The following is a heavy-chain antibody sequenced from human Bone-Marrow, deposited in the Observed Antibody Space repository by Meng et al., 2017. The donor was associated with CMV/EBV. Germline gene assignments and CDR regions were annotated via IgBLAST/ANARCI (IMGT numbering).Heavy chain of an antibody. CDR1: GFTFRSYW. V-gene: IGHV3-74*03. J-gene: IGHJ4*02. CDR2: ISSDGSDT. CDR3: ARDQTKAGPTTVDY. Sequence: GFTFRSYWMHWVRQAPGEGLVWVSRISSDGSDTKYADSVKGRFTISRDNAKNTLYLQVKSLRAEDTAVYYCARDQTKAGPTTVDYWGQGTLVTVSS. D-gene: IGHD1-26*01.